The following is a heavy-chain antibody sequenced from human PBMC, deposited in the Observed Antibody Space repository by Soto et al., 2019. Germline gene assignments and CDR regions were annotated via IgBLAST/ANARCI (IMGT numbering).Heavy chain of an antibody. Sequence: QVHLLESGGGVVQPGRSLRLSCAASGFIFSGYGMHWVRQAPGKGLEWVAGIWYAGSNTDYLDSVKGRFTISRDNSKNTLYPKMNNVRVEDTAVYYCARDRGHMVGARLDDWGQGTLVTVSS. D-gene: IGHD1-26*01. CDR1: GFIFSGYG. J-gene: IGHJ4*02. V-gene: IGHV3-33*01. CDR3: ARDRGHMVGARLDD. CDR2: IWYAGSNT.